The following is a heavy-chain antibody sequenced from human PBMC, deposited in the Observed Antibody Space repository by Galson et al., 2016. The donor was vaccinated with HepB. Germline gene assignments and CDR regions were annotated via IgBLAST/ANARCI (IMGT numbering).Heavy chain of an antibody. D-gene: IGHD3-22*01. Sequence: SLRLSCAASGFFFTSYGMHWVRQAPGKALEWVAVVSFDGSIKYYGDSVKGRFTISRDNSKNTLYLQMNSLRAEDTAVYYCARALVSSGYSGVDYWGQGTLVTVSS. CDR1: GFFFTSYG. CDR2: VSFDGSIK. J-gene: IGHJ4*02. CDR3: ARALVSSGYSGVDY. V-gene: IGHV3-30*03.